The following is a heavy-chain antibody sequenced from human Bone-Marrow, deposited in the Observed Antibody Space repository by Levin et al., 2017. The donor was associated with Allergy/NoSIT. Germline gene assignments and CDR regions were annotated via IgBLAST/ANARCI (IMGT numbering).Heavy chain of an antibody. CDR1: GGTFSSYA. CDR2: IIPIFGTA. D-gene: IGHD6-19*01. J-gene: IGHJ5*02. Sequence: SVKVSCKASGGTFSSYAISWVRQAPGQGLEWMGGIIPIFGTANYAQKFQGRVTITADKSTSTAYMELSSLRSEDTAVYYCAREPNIAVAGTCWFDPWGQGTLVTVSS. CDR3: AREPNIAVAGTCWFDP. V-gene: IGHV1-69*06.